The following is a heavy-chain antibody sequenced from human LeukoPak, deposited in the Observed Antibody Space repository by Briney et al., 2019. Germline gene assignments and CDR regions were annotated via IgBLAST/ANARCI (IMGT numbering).Heavy chain of an antibody. V-gene: IGHV3-21*01. D-gene: IGHD3-22*01. CDR1: GFTFSSYS. Sequence: GGSLSLSCAASGFTFSSYSINWVRHAPGKGLEWVSSISSSSSYIYYADSVKGRFTISRDNAKTSLYLKMNSLRAEDTAVYYCARGRSDYDSSGYYYYYYYMDVWGKGTTVTVSS. CDR2: ISSSSSYI. J-gene: IGHJ6*03. CDR3: ARGRSDYDSSGYYYYYYYMDV.